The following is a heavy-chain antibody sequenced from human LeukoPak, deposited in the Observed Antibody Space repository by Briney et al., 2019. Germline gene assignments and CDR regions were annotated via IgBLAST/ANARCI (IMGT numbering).Heavy chain of an antibody. D-gene: IGHD2-2*01. CDR2: IYTSGST. CDR3: ARGPPLGDIVVVPAAPSSNFDY. V-gene: IGHV4-4*07. J-gene: IGHJ4*02. Sequence: PSETLSLTCTVSGGSISSYYWSWIRQPAGKGLEWIGRIYTSGSTNYNPSLKSRVTMSVDTSKNKFSLKLSSVTAADTAVYYCARGPPLGDIVVVPAAPSSNFDYWGQGTLVTVSS. CDR1: GGSISSYY.